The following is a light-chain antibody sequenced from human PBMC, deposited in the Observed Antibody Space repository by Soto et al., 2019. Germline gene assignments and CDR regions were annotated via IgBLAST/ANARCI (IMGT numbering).Light chain of an antibody. CDR1: RSFSSNH. J-gene: IGKJ2*01. V-gene: IGKV3-20*01. CDR3: QQYDSSPYT. CDR2: AVS. Sequence: EIVLTQSPGTLSLSPGERATLSCRASRSFSSNHLARYRHKAGLPPRLLIYAVSNRPGGIPDRFSGGGSGTDFTLTISRLEPEDFAVYYCQQYDSSPYTFGQGTKVDIK.